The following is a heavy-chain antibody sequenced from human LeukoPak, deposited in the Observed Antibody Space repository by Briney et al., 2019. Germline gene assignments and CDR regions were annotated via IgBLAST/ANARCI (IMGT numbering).Heavy chain of an antibody. D-gene: IGHD6-19*01. CDR1: GSSISSSYW. Sequence: PSGTLSLTCTVSGSSISSSYWWRWRRQPPGKGLEWIGEMYHSGSTNYNPSLKSRVTISLDNSKNQFSLKLSSVTAADTAVYYCAANSGWRMDYWGQGTLVTVSS. CDR2: MYHSGST. V-gene: IGHV4-4*02. J-gene: IGHJ4*02. CDR3: AANSGWRMDY.